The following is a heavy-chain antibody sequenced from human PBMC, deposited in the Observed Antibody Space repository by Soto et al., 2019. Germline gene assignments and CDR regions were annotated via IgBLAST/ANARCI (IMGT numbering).Heavy chain of an antibody. CDR1: GGSISSYY. CDR3: ARGSVVVPAIGAFDI. D-gene: IGHD2-2*01. Sequence: QVQLQESGPGLVKPSETLSLTCTVSGGSISSYYWSWIRQPPGKGLEWIGYIYYSGSTNYNPSLKSRVTISVDTSKNQFSLKLSSVTAADTAVYYCARGSVVVPAIGAFDIWGQGTMVTVSS. J-gene: IGHJ3*02. CDR2: IYYSGST. V-gene: IGHV4-59*01.